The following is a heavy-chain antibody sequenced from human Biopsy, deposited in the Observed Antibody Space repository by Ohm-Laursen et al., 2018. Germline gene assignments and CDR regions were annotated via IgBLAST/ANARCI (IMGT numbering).Heavy chain of an antibody. V-gene: IGHV1-2*02. CDR2: IYPNSGDT. CDR1: ADAFLGYY. J-gene: IGHJ4*02. Sequence: ASVKVSCKASADAFLGYYLHWVRQAPGHGLEWMGSIYPNSGDTDFAQKFQGRVSMTRDTSVSTAYLELSSLRSDDTAIYYCARDLLEWSLPSWGQGTLVTVSS. D-gene: IGHD3-3*01. CDR3: ARDLLEWSLPS.